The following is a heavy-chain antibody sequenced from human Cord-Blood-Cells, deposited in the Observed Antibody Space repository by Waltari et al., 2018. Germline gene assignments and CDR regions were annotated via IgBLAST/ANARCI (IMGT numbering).Heavy chain of an antibody. J-gene: IGHJ4*02. D-gene: IGHD4-4*01. Sequence: EVQLVESGGGLVQPGGSLRLSCAASGFTFSSYSMYWVRQAPGKGLEWVSYISSSSSTIYYADSVKGRFTISRDNAKNSLYLQMNSLRDEDTAVYYCARVDSNYPYYFDYWGQGTLVTVSS. V-gene: IGHV3-48*02. CDR3: ARVDSNYPYYFDY. CDR2: ISSSSSTI. CDR1: GFTFSSYS.